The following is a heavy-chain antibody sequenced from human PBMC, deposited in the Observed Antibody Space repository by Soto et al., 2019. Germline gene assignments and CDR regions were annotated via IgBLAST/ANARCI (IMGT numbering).Heavy chain of an antibody. D-gene: IGHD3-3*01. V-gene: IGHV1-69*01. CDR2: IIPIFGTA. Sequence: QVQLVQSGAEVKKPGSSVKVSCKASGGTFSSYAISWVRQAPGQGLEWMGGIIPIFGTANYAQKFQGRVTITADDSTSTAYMELSSLRSEDTAVYYCARAWFKARIVLRSYFDYWGQGTLVTVSS. J-gene: IGHJ4*02. CDR3: ARAWFKARIVLRSYFDY. CDR1: GGTFSSYA.